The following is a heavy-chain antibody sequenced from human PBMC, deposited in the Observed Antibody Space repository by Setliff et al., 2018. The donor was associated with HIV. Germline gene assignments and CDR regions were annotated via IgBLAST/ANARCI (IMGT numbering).Heavy chain of an antibody. Sequence: SETLSLTCTVSGGSIGSAGYYWSWIRQHPGKGLEWIGYIYNTGSAYFNPSLKSRLTISVDTSRNQFSLKLSSVTAADTAVYYCARGYTRGYFSHFDYWGQGTLVTVSS. J-gene: IGHJ4*02. CDR2: IYNTGSA. CDR1: GGSIGSAGYY. D-gene: IGHD5-18*01. V-gene: IGHV4-31*03. CDR3: ARGYTRGYFSHFDY.